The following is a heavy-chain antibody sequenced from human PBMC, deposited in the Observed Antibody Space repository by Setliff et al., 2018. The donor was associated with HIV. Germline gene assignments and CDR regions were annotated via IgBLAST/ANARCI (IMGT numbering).Heavy chain of an antibody. J-gene: IGHJ4*02. CDR1: GGTFNIFS. Sequence: SVKVSCKTTGGTFNIFSITWVRQAPGQGLEWMGIMNPNDGGTQYAQNFRGRVSMTRDTSTTTVYMELYSLRSEDTAVYHCARSDISGTGYFDSWGQGTLVTVSS. CDR3: ARSDISGTGYFDS. CDR2: MNPNDGGT. D-gene: IGHD1-20*01. V-gene: IGHV1-46*02.